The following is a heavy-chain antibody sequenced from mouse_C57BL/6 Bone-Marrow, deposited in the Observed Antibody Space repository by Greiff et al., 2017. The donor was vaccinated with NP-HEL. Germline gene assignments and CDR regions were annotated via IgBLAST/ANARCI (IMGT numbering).Heavy chain of an antibody. CDR2: IYPGNSDT. V-gene: IGHV1-5*01. Sequence: VQLQQSGTVLARPGASVKMSCKPSGYTFTSYWMHWVKQRPGQGLEWIGAIYPGNSDTSYNQKFQGKAKLTAVTSASTAYMELSGLTNEDSAVYYCTRTKGTFLWSIWGTGTTVTVSS. CDR1: GYTFTSYW. J-gene: IGHJ1*03. D-gene: IGHD1-1*02. CDR3: TRTKGTFLWSI.